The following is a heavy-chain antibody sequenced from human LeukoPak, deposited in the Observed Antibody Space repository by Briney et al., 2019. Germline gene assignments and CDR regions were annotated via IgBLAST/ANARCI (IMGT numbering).Heavy chain of an antibody. CDR3: ARENWNYPRAFDD. CDR1: GFTVSSNY. D-gene: IGHD1-7*01. J-gene: IGHJ4*02. CDR2: IYSGGST. V-gene: IGHV3-53*01. Sequence: GGSLRLSCAASGFTVSSNYMSWVRQAPGKGLEWVSVIYSGGSTYYADSVKGRFTISRDNSKNTLSLQMNRLSAEDTAVYYCARENWNYPRAFDDWSQGTLVTVSS.